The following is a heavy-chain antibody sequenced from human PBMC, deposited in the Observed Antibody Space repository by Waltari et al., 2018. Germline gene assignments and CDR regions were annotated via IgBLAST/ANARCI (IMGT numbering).Heavy chain of an antibody. CDR1: VGPFSSYT. J-gene: IGHJ3*02. CDR2: IIPILGIA. V-gene: IGHV1-69*08. Sequence: QVQLVQSGAEVKKPGSSVKVSCKASVGPFSSYTISWVRQAPGQWLRWMGRIIPILGIANYAQQFQGRVTITADKSTSTAYMELSSLRSEDTAVYYCAREEPYCSGGSCYSRSAFDIWGQGTMVTVSS. CDR3: AREEPYCSGGSCYSRSAFDI. D-gene: IGHD2-15*01.